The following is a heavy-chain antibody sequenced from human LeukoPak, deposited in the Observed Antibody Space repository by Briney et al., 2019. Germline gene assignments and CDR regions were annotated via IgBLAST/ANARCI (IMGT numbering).Heavy chain of an antibody. CDR2: ISGSGGST. CDR3: ARESVTDISRQSDAFDI. V-gene: IGHV3-23*01. J-gene: IGHJ3*02. Sequence: PGGSLRLSCAASGFTFSSYAMSWVRQAPGKGLEWVLGISGSGGSTSYADSVKGRFTISRDNAKKTLYLQMNNLRVEDTAVYYCARESVTDISRQSDAFDIWGQGTMVTVS. CDR1: GFTFSSYA. D-gene: IGHD2-21*02.